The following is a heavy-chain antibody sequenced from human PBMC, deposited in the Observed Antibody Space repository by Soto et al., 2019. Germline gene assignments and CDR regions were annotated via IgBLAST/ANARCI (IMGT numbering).Heavy chain of an antibody. CDR3: ARVVYSYGTRVYGMDV. J-gene: IGHJ6*02. CDR2: LYYTGTT. D-gene: IGHD5-18*01. Sequence: QVQLQESGPGLVKPSETLSLTCTVSGGSVSSGIHYWTWIRQPPGKDLEWIGHLYYTGTTQYNPSLQSRVTMSVDTSKNQFSLKLTSVTAADTAVYYCARVVYSYGTRVYGMDVWGQGTTVTVS. CDR1: GGSVSSGIHY. V-gene: IGHV4-61*01.